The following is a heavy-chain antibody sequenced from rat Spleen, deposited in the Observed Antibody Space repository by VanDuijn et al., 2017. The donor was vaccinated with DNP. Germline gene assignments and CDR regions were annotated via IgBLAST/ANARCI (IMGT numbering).Heavy chain of an antibody. J-gene: IGHJ4*01. CDR1: GFSLTSYN. V-gene: IGHV2-6*01. CDR2: MSSGGST. D-gene: IGHD1-7*01. Sequence: QVQLKESGPGLVQPSQTLSLTCTVAGFSLTSYNVHWVRQPPGKGLEWIASMSSGGSTYYNSALKSLLSISRDTSKSQVFLKMKRLQTEETAIYFCTRGTTGIKRYAMDAWGQGTSVTVSS. CDR3: TRGTTGIKRYAMDA.